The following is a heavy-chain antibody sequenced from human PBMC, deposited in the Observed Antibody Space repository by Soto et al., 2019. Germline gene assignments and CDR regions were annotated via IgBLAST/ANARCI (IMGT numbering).Heavy chain of an antibody. J-gene: IGHJ6*02. CDR1: GYSISSGYY. CDR2: IYHSGST. Sequence: SETLSLTCAVSGYSISSGYYWGWIRQPPGKGLEWIGSIYHSGSTHYNPSLKSRVTISVDTSKNQFSLKLSSVTAADTAVYYCARDSRYYYYYGMDVWGQGTTVTVSS. CDR3: ARDSRYYYYYGMDV. V-gene: IGHV4-38-2*02.